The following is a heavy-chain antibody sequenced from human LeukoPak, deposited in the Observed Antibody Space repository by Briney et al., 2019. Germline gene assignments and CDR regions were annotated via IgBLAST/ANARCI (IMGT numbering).Heavy chain of an antibody. CDR1: GFTFSSYA. V-gene: IGHV3-23*01. D-gene: IGHD2-15*01. CDR2: ISGSGGST. J-gene: IGHJ5*02. CDR3: AKDRALGYSLDWFDP. Sequence: GGSLRLSCAASGFTFSSYAMSWVRQAPGKGLEWVSAISGSGGSTYYADSVKGRFTISRDNSKNTLYLQMNSLRAEDTAVYYCAKDRALGYSLDWFDPWGQGTLVSVSS.